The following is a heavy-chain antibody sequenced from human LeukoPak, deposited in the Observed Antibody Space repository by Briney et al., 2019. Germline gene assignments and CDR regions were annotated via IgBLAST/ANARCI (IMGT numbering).Heavy chain of an antibody. V-gene: IGHV4-59*08. CDR1: GGSISSYY. CDR3: ARHGKDYAFDY. CDR2: IYYSGST. J-gene: IGHJ4*02. D-gene: IGHD4-17*01. Sequence: SETLSLTCTVSGGSISSYYWSWIRQPPGKGLEWMGYIYYSGSTNYNPSLKSRVTISVDTSKNQFSLKLSSVTAADTAVYYCARHGKDYAFDYWGQGTLVTVSS.